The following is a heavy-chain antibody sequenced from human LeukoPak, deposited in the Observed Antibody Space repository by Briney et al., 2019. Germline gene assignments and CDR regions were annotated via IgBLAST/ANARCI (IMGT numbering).Heavy chain of an antibody. CDR1: GDSISTYY. J-gene: IGHJ3*02. D-gene: IGHD6-13*01. CDR2: IHYSGNT. Sequence: PSETLSLTCTVSGDSISTYYWSWIRQPPGKGLELVGYIHYSGNTNYNPSLKSRVTISVDTSKNQFSLKLTSATTEDTAVYFCARYQLVPGYSDAFDIWGQGTLVTVSS. V-gene: IGHV4-59*01. CDR3: ARYQLVPGYSDAFDI.